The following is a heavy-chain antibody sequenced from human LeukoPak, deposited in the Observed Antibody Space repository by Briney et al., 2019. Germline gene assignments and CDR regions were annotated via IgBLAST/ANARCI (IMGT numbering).Heavy chain of an antibody. J-gene: IGHJ4*02. Sequence: GRSLRLSCAASGFTFSSYGMHWVRQAPGKGLEWVAVIWYDGSNKYYADSVKGRFTISRDNSKNTLYLQMNSLRAEDTAVYYRARDSLVGATYFDYWGQGTLVTVSS. CDR2: IWYDGSNK. CDR1: GFTFSSYG. V-gene: IGHV3-33*01. CDR3: ARDSLVGATYFDY. D-gene: IGHD1-26*01.